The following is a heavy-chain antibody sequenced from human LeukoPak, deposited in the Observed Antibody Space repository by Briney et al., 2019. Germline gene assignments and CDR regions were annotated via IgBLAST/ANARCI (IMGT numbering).Heavy chain of an antibody. Sequence: GGSLRLSCAASGFTISDYGVSWVRQAPGKGLEWISGIRSAVDTTHYADSVKGRFIISRDNSKNTLSLQLDSLRPEDTALYYCAKHFCTGLDCSLFDSWGQGTLVTVSS. J-gene: IGHJ4*02. CDR3: AKHFCTGLDCSLFDS. D-gene: IGHD3/OR15-3a*01. V-gene: IGHV3-23*01. CDR2: IRSAVDTT. CDR1: GFTISDYG.